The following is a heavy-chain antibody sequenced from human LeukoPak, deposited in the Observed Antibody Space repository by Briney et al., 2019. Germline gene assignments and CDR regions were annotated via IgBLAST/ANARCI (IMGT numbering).Heavy chain of an antibody. Sequence: GGSLRLSCVASGFSFSINAMIWVRQAPGKGLEWVSGISGIGDTLFYSDPVKGRFTISRDNSKNTVYLQMNSLRVEDSAAYYCAKKNGGGWPTIFFDYWGQGILVTVSS. D-gene: IGHD6-19*01. CDR1: GFSFSINA. J-gene: IGHJ4*02. CDR2: ISGIGDTL. CDR3: AKKNGGGWPTIFFDY. V-gene: IGHV3-23*01.